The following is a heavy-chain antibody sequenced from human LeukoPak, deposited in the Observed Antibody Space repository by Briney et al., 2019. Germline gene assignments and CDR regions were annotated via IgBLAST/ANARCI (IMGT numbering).Heavy chain of an antibody. J-gene: IGHJ4*02. D-gene: IGHD3-22*01. V-gene: IGHV4-4*07. CDR2: IYTSGST. CDR1: GGSISSYY. Sequence: SETLSLTCTVSGGSISSYYWSWIRQPAGKGLEWIGRIYTSGSTNYNPSLKSRVTMSVDTSKNQFSLKLSSVTAADTAVYYCARDRDYYDSSGYWFFDYWGQGTLVTVSS. CDR3: ARDRDYYDSSGYWFFDY.